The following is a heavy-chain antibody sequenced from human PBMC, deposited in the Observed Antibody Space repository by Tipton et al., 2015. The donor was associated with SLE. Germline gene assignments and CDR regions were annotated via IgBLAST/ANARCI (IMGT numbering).Heavy chain of an antibody. Sequence: GSLRLSCAASGFTFSNYAMSWVRQAPGRGLEWVSHISGSGHTTNYIDSVKGRFTISRDNSNNMLFLQMSGLRADDTAVYYCAGNTYFPYYFDFWGQGTLVTDSS. CDR1: GFTFSNYA. D-gene: IGHD1/OR15-1a*01. J-gene: IGHJ4*02. CDR3: AGNTYFPYYFDF. V-gene: IGHV3-23*01. CDR2: ISGSGHTT.